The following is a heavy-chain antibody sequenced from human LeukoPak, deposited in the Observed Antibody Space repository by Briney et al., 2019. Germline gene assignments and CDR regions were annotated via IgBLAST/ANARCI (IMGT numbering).Heavy chain of an antibody. Sequence: PGGSLRLSCAASGFTFSSYWMSWVRQAPGKGLEWVANIKQDGSEKYYVDSVKGRFTISRDNAKNSLYLQMNSLRAEGTAVYYCAGGRNYYYYGMDVWGQGTTVTVSS. D-gene: IGHD1-14*01. CDR2: IKQDGSEK. J-gene: IGHJ6*02. CDR1: GFTFSSYW. V-gene: IGHV3-7*01. CDR3: AGGRNYYYYGMDV.